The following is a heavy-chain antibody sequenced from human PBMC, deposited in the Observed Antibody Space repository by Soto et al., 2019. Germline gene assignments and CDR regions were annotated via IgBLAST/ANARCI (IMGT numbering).Heavy chain of an antibody. D-gene: IGHD6-13*01. CDR2: IKQDGSEK. CDR3: ARIAAHTGSSSWGFDY. V-gene: IGHV3-7*01. CDR1: GFTFSSYW. J-gene: IGHJ4*02. Sequence: EVQLVESGGGLVQPGGSLRLSCAASGFTFSSYWMSWVRQAPGKGLEWVANIKQDGSEKYYVDSVKGRFTISRDNAKNSLYLQMNSLRAEDPDVYYCARIAAHTGSSSWGFDYWGQGTLVTVSS.